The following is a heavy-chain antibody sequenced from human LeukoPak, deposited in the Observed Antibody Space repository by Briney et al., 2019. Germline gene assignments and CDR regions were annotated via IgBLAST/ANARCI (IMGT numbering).Heavy chain of an antibody. CDR2: ISTDGSQ. J-gene: IGHJ5*02. V-gene: IGHV3-64D*06. CDR1: GFTFSNFV. Sequence: GGSLRLSCSTSGFTFSNFVMQWVRQTPGKGLEYVSVISTDGSQYYPDSVKGRFTIFRDNSKNTLYLQMNSLRPEDTAIYYCAKKDGNIWQPHPGGQETLVPVPS. CDR3: AKKDGNIWQPHP.